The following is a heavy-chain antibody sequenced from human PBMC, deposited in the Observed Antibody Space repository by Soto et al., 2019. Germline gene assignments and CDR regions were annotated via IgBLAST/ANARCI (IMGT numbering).Heavy chain of an antibody. CDR3: ARYCSSVTCHRFDP. D-gene: IGHD2-2*01. CDR2: IYYSGST. CDR1: GGSVSSGSYY. V-gene: IGHV4-61*01. Sequence: SETLSLTCTVSGGSVSSGSYYWSWIRQPPGKGLEWIGYIYYSGSTNYNPSLKSRVTISVDTSKNQFSLKLSSVTAADTAVYYCARYCSSVTCHRFDPWGQGTLVTVSS. J-gene: IGHJ5*02.